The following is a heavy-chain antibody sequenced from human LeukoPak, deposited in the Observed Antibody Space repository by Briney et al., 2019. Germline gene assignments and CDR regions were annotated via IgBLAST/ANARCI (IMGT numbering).Heavy chain of an antibody. CDR3: ARLSSTLYYSMDV. Sequence: PSDTLSLTCAVSGGSIGIYYWTWIRQPAGKGLEWVGYIQNSAIYRAKIKSSPSLQSRVSLSIRTSKNQVSLTVNSVTDADTAVYYCARLSSTLYYSMDVWGPRTAVTVSS. V-gene: IGHV4-59*08. D-gene: IGHD6-6*01. CDR2: IQNSAIYRAKI. CDR1: GGSIGIYY. J-gene: IGHJ6*02.